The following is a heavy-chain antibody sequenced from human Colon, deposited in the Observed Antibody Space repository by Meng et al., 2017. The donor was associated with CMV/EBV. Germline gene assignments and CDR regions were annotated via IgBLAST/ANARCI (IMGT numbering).Heavy chain of an antibody. Sequence: QWGGSGGGVVQPGGSLGLSCVPSGFIFSHYSRHWVRQSPGKGLEWVAHIRFDGSQQFYVQSVKGRFTVSRHDPKNTLYLQMNDLRPENTGVYYCATDHLWGMPNWGRGTLVTVSS. V-gene: IGHV3-30*02. CDR3: ATDHLWGMPN. CDR2: IRFDGSQQ. CDR1: GFIFSHYS. J-gene: IGHJ4*02. D-gene: IGHD3-3*02.